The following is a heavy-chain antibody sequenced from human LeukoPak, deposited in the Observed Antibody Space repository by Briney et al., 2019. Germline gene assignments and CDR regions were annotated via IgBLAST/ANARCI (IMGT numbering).Heavy chain of an antibody. CDR2: IYFSGNT. CDR3: ARQGTYYYDSTKFTFDY. CDR1: GGSISSYY. Sequence: SETLSLTCTVSGGSISSYYWGWIRQPPGKGLEWIGSIYFSGNTYYNSSLKSRVTISIDTSKNQFSLNLSSVTAADTAVYYCARQGTYYYDSTKFTFDYWGQGTLVSVSS. V-gene: IGHV4-39*01. J-gene: IGHJ4*02. D-gene: IGHD3-22*01.